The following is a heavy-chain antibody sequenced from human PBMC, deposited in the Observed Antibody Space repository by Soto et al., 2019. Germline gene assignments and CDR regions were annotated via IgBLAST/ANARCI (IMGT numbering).Heavy chain of an antibody. CDR1: GYTFTSHG. CDR3: ARFYSSGWPRGYFDY. D-gene: IGHD6-19*01. CDR2: ISTFHGSI. J-gene: IGHJ4*02. Sequence: QVQLVQSGGEVKKPGASVKASCKAAGYTFTSHGISWVRQAPGQGLEWMGWISTFHGSINYAQKFQGRVTMTTDTSTSTAYMELRSLRSDDTAVYYCARFYSSGWPRGYFDYWGQGTPVTVSA. V-gene: IGHV1-18*01.